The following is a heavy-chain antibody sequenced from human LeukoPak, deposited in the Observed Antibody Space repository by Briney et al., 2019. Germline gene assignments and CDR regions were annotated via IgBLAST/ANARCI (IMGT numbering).Heavy chain of an antibody. CDR1: GFTFDDYA. Sequence: PGGSLRLSCAASGFTFDDYAMHWVRQAPGKGLEWVSGISWNSGSIGYADSVKGRFTISRDNAKNSLYLQMNSLRAGDMALYYCAKGDCTNGVCYLDYWGQGTLVTVSS. D-gene: IGHD2-8*01. CDR3: AKGDCTNGVCYLDY. V-gene: IGHV3-9*03. J-gene: IGHJ4*02. CDR2: ISWNSGSI.